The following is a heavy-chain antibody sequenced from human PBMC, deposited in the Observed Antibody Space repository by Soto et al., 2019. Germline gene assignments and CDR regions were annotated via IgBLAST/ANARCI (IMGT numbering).Heavy chain of an antibody. CDR3: ARADDFWSGYFRY. CDR1: GFTVSSNY. D-gene: IGHD3-3*01. Sequence: ESGGGLVQPGGSLRLSCAASGFTVSSNYMSWVRQAPGKGLEWVSVIYSGGSTYYADSVKGRFTISRDNSKNTLYLQMNSLRAEDTAVYYCARADDFWSGYFRYWGQGTLVTVSS. J-gene: IGHJ4*02. V-gene: IGHV3-66*01. CDR2: IYSGGST.